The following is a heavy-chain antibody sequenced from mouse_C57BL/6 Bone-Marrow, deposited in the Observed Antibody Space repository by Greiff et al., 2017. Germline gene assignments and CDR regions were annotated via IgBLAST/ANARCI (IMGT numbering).Heavy chain of an antibody. V-gene: IGHV10-1*01. CDR2: IRSKSNNYAT. J-gene: IGHJ4*01. CDR1: GFSFNTYA. CDR3: VTTVAENYAMDY. Sequence: EVQVVESGGGLVQPKGSLKLSCAASGFSFNTYAMNWVRQAPGKGLEWVARIRSKSNNYATYYADSVKDRFTISRDDSESMLYLQMNNLKTEDTAMDYCVTTVAENYAMDYWGQGTSVTVSS. D-gene: IGHD1-1*01.